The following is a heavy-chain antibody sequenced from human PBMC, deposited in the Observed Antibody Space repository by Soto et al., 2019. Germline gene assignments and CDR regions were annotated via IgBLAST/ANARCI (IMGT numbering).Heavy chain of an antibody. CDR2: ISSSGSTI. V-gene: IGHV3-48*03. J-gene: IGHJ4*02. CDR1: GFTFSSYE. Sequence: GGSLRLSCAASGFTFSSYEMNWVRQAPGKGLEWVSYISSSGSTIHYADSVKGRFTISRDNAKNSLYLQMNSLRAEDTAVYYCARESGRGKQWLAFDYWGQGTLVTVSS. D-gene: IGHD6-19*01. CDR3: ARESGRGKQWLAFDY.